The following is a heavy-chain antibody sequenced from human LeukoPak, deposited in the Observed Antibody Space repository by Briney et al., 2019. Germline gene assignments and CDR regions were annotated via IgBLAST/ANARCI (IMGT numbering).Heavy chain of an antibody. D-gene: IGHD2-15*01. CDR3: ARGALGYCSGGSCYVPVY. CDR1: GGTFSSYA. V-gene: IGHV1-69*01. CDR2: IIPIFGTA. J-gene: IGHJ4*02. Sequence: GASVKVSCKASGGTFSSYAISWVRQAPGQGLEWMGGIIPIFGTANYAQKFQGRVTITADESTSTAYMELSSLRSEDTAVYYCARGALGYCSGGSCYVPVYWGQGTLVTVSS.